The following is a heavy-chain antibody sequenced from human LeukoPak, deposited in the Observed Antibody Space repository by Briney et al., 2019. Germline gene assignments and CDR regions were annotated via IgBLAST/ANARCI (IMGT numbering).Heavy chain of an antibody. CDR3: ARVAAADTVKYTYYYYYMDV. J-gene: IGHJ6*03. CDR1: GGSISSYY. Sequence: PSETLSLTCTVSGGSISSYYWSWIRQPPGKGLEWIGYIYYSGSTNYNPSLKSRVTISVDTSKNQFSLKLSSVTAADTAVYYCARVAAADTVKYTYYYYYMDVWGKGTTVAVSS. V-gene: IGHV4-59*01. CDR2: IYYSGST. D-gene: IGHD6-13*01.